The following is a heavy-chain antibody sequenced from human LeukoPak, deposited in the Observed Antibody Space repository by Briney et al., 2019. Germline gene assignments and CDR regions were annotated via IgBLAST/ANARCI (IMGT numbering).Heavy chain of an antibody. V-gene: IGHV3-43*02. J-gene: IGHJ6*02. Sequence: SGGSLRLSCAASGFTFDDYAMHWVRQAPGKGLEWVSLISGDGGSTYYADSVKGRFTISRDNSKISLYLQMNSLRTEDTALYYCAKDFGYSSGWYLGGYYYYGMDVWGQGTTVTVSS. CDR2: ISGDGGST. D-gene: IGHD6-19*01. CDR1: GFTFDDYA. CDR3: AKDFGYSSGWYLGGYYYYGMDV.